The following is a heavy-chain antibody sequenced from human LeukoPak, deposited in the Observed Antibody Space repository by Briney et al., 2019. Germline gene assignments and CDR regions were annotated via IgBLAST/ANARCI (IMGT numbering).Heavy chain of an antibody. Sequence: GSLRLSCAASAFTVSSNYMTWVRQPPGKGLEWIGSIYHSGSTYYNPSLKSRVTISVDTSKNQFSLKLSSVTAADTAVYYCARLDDAFDIWGQGTMVTVSS. J-gene: IGHJ3*02. CDR3: ARLDDAFDI. CDR2: IYHSGST. V-gene: IGHV4-38-2*01. CDR1: AFTVSSNY.